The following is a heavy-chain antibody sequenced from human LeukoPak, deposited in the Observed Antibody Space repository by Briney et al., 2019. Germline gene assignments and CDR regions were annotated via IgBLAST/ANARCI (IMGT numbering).Heavy chain of an antibody. CDR3: ARGSSNIAARDNWFDP. J-gene: IGHJ5*02. Sequence: ASVKVSCKASGFTFSSYGMHWVRQAPGKGLEWVSSISTSSSYIDYADSVKGRFTISRDNAKKSLHLQMNSLRADDTAVYYCARGSSNIAARDNWFDPWGQGTLVTVSS. CDR2: ISTSSSYI. CDR1: GFTFSSYG. V-gene: IGHV3-21*01. D-gene: IGHD6-6*01.